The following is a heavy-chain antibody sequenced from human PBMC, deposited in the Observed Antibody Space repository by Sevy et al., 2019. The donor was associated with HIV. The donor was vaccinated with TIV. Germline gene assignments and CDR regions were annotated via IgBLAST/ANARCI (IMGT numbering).Heavy chain of an antibody. CDR3: ARDSSSSYYYYGMDV. J-gene: IGHJ6*02. Sequence: ASVKVSCKASGYTFTSYGISWVRQAPGQGLEWMGWTSAYNGNTNYAQKLQGRVTMTTDTSTSTAYMELRSLRSDDTAVYYCARDSSSSYYYYGMDVWGQGTTVTVSS. CDR2: TSAYNGNT. CDR1: GYTFTSYG. D-gene: IGHD6-6*01. V-gene: IGHV1-18*01.